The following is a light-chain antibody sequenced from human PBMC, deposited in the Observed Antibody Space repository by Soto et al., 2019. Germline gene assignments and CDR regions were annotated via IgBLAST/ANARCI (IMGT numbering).Light chain of an antibody. Sequence: DILMTQSPSALSASVGDSVTITCRASQSIHSWVAWYQQKPGKAPKLLIYDASTLEGGVSSRFGGSVAGTEFTLTISSLQPDDFATYYCQQYHTYSYSFGQGTKLEIK. CDR3: QQYHTYSYS. CDR2: DAS. V-gene: IGKV1-5*01. J-gene: IGKJ2*01. CDR1: QSIHSW.